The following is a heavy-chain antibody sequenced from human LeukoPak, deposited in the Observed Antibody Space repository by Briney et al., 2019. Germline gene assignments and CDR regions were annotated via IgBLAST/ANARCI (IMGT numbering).Heavy chain of an antibody. D-gene: IGHD2-2*01. CDR2: INHSGST. CDR1: GGSISSSRYY. Sequence: SETLSLTCTVSGGSISSSRYYGGWIRQPPGKGLEWIGEINHSGSTNYNPSLKSRVTISVDTSKNQFSLKLSSVTAADTAVYYCARGRVAPLVVVPAAAWNWFDPWGQGTLVTVSS. J-gene: IGHJ5*02. V-gene: IGHV4-39*07. CDR3: ARGRVAPLVVVPAAAWNWFDP.